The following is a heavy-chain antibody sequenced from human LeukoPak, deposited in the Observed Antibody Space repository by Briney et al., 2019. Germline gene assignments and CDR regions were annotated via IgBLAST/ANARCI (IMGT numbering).Heavy chain of an antibody. V-gene: IGHV4-31*03. J-gene: IGHJ4*02. CDR3: ARARAPLLRFLEWLSD. D-gene: IGHD3-3*01. CDR1: GGSISSGGYY. CDR2: IYYRGST. Sequence: PSETLSLTCTVSGGSISSGGYYWSWIRQHPGTGLEWIGYIYYRGSTYYNPSLKSRVTISVDTSKNQFSLKLSSVTAADTAVYYCARARAPLLRFLEWLSDWGQGTLVTVSS.